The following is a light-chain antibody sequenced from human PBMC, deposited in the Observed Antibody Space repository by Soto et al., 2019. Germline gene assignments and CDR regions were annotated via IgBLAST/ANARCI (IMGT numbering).Light chain of an antibody. Sequence: QSVLTQPPSVSAAPGQRVTISCSGSSSNIGGNSVSWYQQLPGTAPKLLIYDDDKRPSGIPDRFSGSKSGTSATLGITGFQTGDEADYYCRSWDSSLSAYVFGPRTKVTVL. CDR1: SSNIGGNS. CDR2: DDD. V-gene: IGLV1-51*01. J-gene: IGLJ1*01. CDR3: RSWDSSLSAYV.